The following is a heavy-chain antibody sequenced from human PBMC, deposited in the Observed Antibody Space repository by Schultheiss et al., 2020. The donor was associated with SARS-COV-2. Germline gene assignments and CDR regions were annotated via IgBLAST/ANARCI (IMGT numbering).Heavy chain of an antibody. CDR3: ARPGVGGGLVDY. CDR2: INHSGST. CDR1: GGSFSGYY. J-gene: IGHJ4*02. Sequence: SETLSLTCAVYGGSFSGYYWSWIRQPPGKGLEWIGEINHSGSTNYNPSLKSRVTISVDTSKNQFSLKLSSVTAADTAVYYCARPGVGGGLVDYWGQGTLVTVSS. V-gene: IGHV4-34*01. D-gene: IGHD3-10*01.